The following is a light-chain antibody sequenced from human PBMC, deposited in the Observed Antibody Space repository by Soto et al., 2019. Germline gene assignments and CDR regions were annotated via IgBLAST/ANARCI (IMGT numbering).Light chain of an antibody. J-gene: IGLJ1*01. CDR3: ATWDDSLNLLYV. V-gene: IGLV1-44*01. CDR1: SSSIERNT. CDR2: LTS. Sequence: QSVLTQPPSAAGTPGQRVTISCSGDSSSIERNTVSWYQQLPGMAPKLLIYLTSRRPSGVPDRFSGSKSGSSASLAISGLQSEVEAEYYCATWDDSLNLLYVFGTGTKVTAL.